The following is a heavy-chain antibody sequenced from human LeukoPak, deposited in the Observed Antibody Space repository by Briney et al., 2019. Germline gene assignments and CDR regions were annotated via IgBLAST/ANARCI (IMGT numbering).Heavy chain of an antibody. J-gene: IGHJ4*02. D-gene: IGHD4-17*01. CDR2: IYYSGST. CDR3: ARVGDYGDYVDY. Sequence: SETLSLTCTVSGGSISSGGYYWSWLRQHPGKGLEWIGYIYYSGSTYYNPSLKSRGTISVDTSKTQYSLTLSSVTAADTAVYYCARVGDYGDYVDYWGQGTLVTVSS. CDR1: GGSISSGGYY. V-gene: IGHV4-31*03.